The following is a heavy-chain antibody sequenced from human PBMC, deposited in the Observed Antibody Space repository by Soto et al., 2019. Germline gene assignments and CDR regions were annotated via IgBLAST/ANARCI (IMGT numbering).Heavy chain of an antibody. CDR3: ARAPPLYCSSTSCYFEYNWFDP. Sequence: ASVKVSCTASGYTFTSYDINWVRQATGQGLEWMGWMNPNSGNTGYAQKFQGRVTMTRNTSISTAYMELSSLRSEDTAVYYCARAPPLYCSSTSCYFEYNWFDPWGQGTLVTVSS. D-gene: IGHD2-2*01. J-gene: IGHJ5*02. CDR1: GYTFTSYD. CDR2: MNPNSGNT. V-gene: IGHV1-8*01.